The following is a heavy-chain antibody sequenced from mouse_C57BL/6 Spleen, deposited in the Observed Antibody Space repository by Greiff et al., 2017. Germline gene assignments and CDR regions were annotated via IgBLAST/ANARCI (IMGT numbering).Heavy chain of an antibody. V-gene: IGHV1-19*01. CDR3: ARTNYSNSYYFDY. D-gene: IGHD2-5*01. J-gene: IGHJ2*01. CDR1: GYTFTDYY. Sequence: EVQLQQSGPVLVKPGASVKMSCKASGYTFTDYYMNWVKQSPGKSLEWIGVINPYNGGTSYNQKFKGKATLTVDKSSSTAYMELNSLTSEDSAVYYCARTNYSNSYYFDYWGQGTTLTVSS. CDR2: INPYNGGT.